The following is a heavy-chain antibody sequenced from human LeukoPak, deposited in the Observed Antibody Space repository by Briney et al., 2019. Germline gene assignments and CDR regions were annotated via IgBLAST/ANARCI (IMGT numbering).Heavy chain of an antibody. J-gene: IGHJ5*02. CDR3: ARHLDYDFWSGYSRWFDP. D-gene: IGHD3-3*01. CDR2: IYTSGST. CDR1: GGSISSGSYY. Sequence: SQTLSLTCTVSGGSISSGSYYWSWIRQPAGKGLEWIGRIYTSGSTNYNPSLKSRVTISVDTSKNQFSLKLSSVTAADTAVYYCARHLDYDFWSGYSRWFDPWGQGTLVTVSS. V-gene: IGHV4-61*02.